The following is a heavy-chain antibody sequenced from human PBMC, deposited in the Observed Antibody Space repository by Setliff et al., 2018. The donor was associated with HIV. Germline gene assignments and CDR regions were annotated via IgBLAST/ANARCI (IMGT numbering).Heavy chain of an antibody. D-gene: IGHD6-19*01. J-gene: IGHJ1*01. CDR1: GYSFTNHY. CDR3: ARTQAVAGYAEYFQH. V-gene: IGHV1-3*01. CDR2: INADNGNT. Sequence: ASVKVSCKPSGYSFTNHYMHWVRQAPGHRPEWMGRINADNGNTKYSQNFQGRVTITRDTSANTAYVELSSLRSEDSAVYYCARTQAVAGYAEYFQHWGQGTLVTVSS.